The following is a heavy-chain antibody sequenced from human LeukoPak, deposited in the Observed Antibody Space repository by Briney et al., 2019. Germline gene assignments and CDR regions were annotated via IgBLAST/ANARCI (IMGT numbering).Heavy chain of an antibody. J-gene: IGHJ4*02. Sequence: GTSLRLSCAASGISFSSHGMHWVRQAPGKGLEWVAVIWYDGSNIYYADSVKGRFTISRDNSKNTLYLQMNSLRAEDTALYYCARARNDYDSSGFSVLDYWGQGTLVTVSS. CDR2: IWYDGSNI. V-gene: IGHV3-33*01. CDR1: GISFSSHG. D-gene: IGHD3-22*01. CDR3: ARARNDYDSSGFSVLDY.